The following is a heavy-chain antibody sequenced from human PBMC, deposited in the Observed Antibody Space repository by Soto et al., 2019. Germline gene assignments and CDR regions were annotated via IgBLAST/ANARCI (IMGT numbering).Heavy chain of an antibody. J-gene: IGHJ4*02. D-gene: IGHD2-21*02. CDR1: GFTFSSYW. V-gene: IGHV3-74*01. CDR2: INSDGSST. CDR3: ARGEYCGGDCYSNDY. Sequence: EVQLVESGGGLVQPGGSLRLSCAASGFTFSSYWMHWVRQAPGKGLVWVSRINSDGSSTSYADSVKGRFTISRDNAKNTLYLQMNSLRAEDTAVYYCARGEYCGGDCYSNDYWGQGTLVTVSS.